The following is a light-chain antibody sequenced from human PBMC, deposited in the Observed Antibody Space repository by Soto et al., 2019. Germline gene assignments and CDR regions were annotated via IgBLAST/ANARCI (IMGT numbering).Light chain of an antibody. CDR2: NTS. CDR3: HQYANSPQT. V-gene: IGKV3-20*01. J-gene: IGKJ5*01. Sequence: EIVLTQSPGTLSLSPGERATLSCRASQSVGNNYLAWYQQKPVQAPRLLIYNTSKMATGISDRFSGSGSGTDFTLTISRLEPEDFAVFYCHQYANSPQTFGQGTRLEIK. CDR1: QSVGNNY.